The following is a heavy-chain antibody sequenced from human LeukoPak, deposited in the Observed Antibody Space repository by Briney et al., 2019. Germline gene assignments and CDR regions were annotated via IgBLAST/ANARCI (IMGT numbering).Heavy chain of an antibody. Sequence: PSETLSLTCAVYGGSFSGYYWSWIRQPPGKGLEWIGEINHSGSTNYNPSLKSRVTISVDTSKNQFSLKLSSVTAADTAVYYCARDLTSGSYFGYWGQGTLVTVSS. D-gene: IGHD1-26*01. V-gene: IGHV4-34*01. CDR2: INHSGST. CDR3: ARDLTSGSYFGY. CDR1: GGSFSGYY. J-gene: IGHJ4*02.